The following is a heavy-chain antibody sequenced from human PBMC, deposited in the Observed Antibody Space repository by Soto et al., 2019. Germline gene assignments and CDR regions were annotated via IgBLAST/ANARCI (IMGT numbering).Heavy chain of an antibody. J-gene: IGHJ6*02. CDR3: ARDRGYWVAVNYYYYGMDV. D-gene: IGHD3-22*01. CDR1: GGSVSSVSYY. V-gene: IGHV4-61*01. Sequence: PSETLSLTCTVSGGSVSSVSYYWSWIRQPPGKGLEWIGYIYYSGSTNYNPSLKSRVTISVDTSKNQFSLKLSSVTAADTAVYYCARDRGYWVAVNYYYYGMDVWGQGTTVTVSS. CDR2: IYYSGST.